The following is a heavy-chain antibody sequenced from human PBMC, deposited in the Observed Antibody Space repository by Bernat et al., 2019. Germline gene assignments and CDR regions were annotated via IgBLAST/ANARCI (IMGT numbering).Heavy chain of an antibody. CDR3: ARAMERYYYYYYGMDV. D-gene: IGHD1-1*01. J-gene: IGHJ6*02. CDR1: GFTFSSYG. Sequence: QVHLVESGGGVVQPGWSLRLSCAASGFTFSSYGMHWVRQAPGKGLEWVAVISYDGSNKYYADSVKGRFTISRDNSKNTLYLQMNSLRAEDTAVYYCARAMERYYYYYYGMDVWGQGTTVTVSS. CDR2: ISYDGSNK. V-gene: IGHV3-30*03.